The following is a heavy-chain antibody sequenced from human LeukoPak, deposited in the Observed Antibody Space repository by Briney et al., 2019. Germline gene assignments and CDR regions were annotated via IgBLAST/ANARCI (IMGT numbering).Heavy chain of an antibody. CDR3: AKDHANTPVVTN. CDR2: ISGSGGNT. D-gene: IGHD2-21*02. CDR1: GFTFSSYA. J-gene: IGHJ4*02. Sequence: SGGSLRLSCAASGFTFSSYAMSWVRQAPGKGLEWVSTISGSGGNTYYADSVKGRFTISRDDSENTLYLQMNSLRVDDTAIYYCAKDHANTPVVTNWGQGTLVTVSS. V-gene: IGHV3-23*01.